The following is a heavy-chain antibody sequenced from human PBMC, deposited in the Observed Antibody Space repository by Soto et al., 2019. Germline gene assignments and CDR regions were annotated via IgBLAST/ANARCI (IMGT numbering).Heavy chain of an antibody. Sequence: PSETLSLTCTVSGGSISSYYWSWIRQPPGKGLEWIGYIYYSGSTNYNPSLKSRVTISVDTSKNQFSLKLSSVTAADTAVYYCARCGGSSYPSWFDPWGQGTLVSVSS. CDR3: ARCGGSSYPSWFDP. V-gene: IGHV4-59*01. CDR1: GGSISSYY. D-gene: IGHD6-13*01. CDR2: IYYSGST. J-gene: IGHJ5*02.